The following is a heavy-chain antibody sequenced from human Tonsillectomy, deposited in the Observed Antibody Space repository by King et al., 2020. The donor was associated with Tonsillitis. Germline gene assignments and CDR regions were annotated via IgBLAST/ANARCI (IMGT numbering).Heavy chain of an antibody. V-gene: IGHV3-30*18. D-gene: IGHD6-25*01. J-gene: IGHJ6*03. CDR3: GKGASSSGGDYYYMDV. CDR1: GFTFSSSG. CDR2: ISYDGRNK. Sequence: QLVQSGGGVVQPGRSLRLSCAASGFTFSSSGMHWVRQAPGKGLEWVAVISYDGRNKYYADSVKGRFTISRDNSKNTLYLQMNSQRAEDTAVYYCGKGASSSGGDYYYMDVWGQGTTVTVSS.